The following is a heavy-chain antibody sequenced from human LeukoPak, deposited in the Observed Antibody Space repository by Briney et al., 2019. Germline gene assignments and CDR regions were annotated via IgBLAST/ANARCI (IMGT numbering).Heavy chain of an antibody. D-gene: IGHD5-18*01. CDR2: IKQDGSEK. Sequence: HPGGSLRLSCTASGFTFSSYWMNWVRQAPGKGLEWVATIKQDGSEKHYVDSVKGRFSISRDNAKNSLYLQMNSLSAEDTAVYYCVKGGNTYGWIFDYWGQGTLVTVSS. CDR3: VKGGNTYGWIFDY. CDR1: GFTFSSYW. J-gene: IGHJ4*02. V-gene: IGHV3-7*04.